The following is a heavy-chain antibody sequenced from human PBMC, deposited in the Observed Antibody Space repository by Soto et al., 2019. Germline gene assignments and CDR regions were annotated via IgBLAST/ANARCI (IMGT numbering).Heavy chain of an antibody. CDR3: ARQRTSVVTQAYFDV. J-gene: IGHJ4*02. V-gene: IGHV4-34*01. CDR1: GGSFSGYS. D-gene: IGHD2-21*02. CDR2: INHSGTT. Sequence: ETLSLTCAVYGGSFSGYSWTWLRQPPGKGLEWIGEINHSGTTDYNPALKSRVTMSADTSKNQFSLRMTSVTAADTALYFCARQRTSVVTQAYFDVWGPGSLVTVSS.